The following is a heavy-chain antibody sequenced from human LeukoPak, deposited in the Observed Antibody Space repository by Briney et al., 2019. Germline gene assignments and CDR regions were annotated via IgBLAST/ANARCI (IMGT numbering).Heavy chain of an antibody. CDR2: ISWNSGSI. J-gene: IGHJ4*02. CDR1: GFTFDDYA. D-gene: IGHD4-17*01. CDR3: AKGRYGDYGDYFDY. Sequence: GRSLRLPCAASGFTFDDYAMHWVRQAPGKGLEWVSGISWNSGSIGYADSVKGRFTISRDNAKNSLYLQMNSLRAEDTALYYCAKGRYGDYGDYFDYWGQGTLVTVSS. V-gene: IGHV3-9*01.